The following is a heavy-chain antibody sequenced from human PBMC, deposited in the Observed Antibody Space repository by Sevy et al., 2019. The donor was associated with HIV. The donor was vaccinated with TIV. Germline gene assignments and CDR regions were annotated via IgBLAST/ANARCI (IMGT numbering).Heavy chain of an antibody. Sequence: GGSLRLSCAASGFTFSDHYMEWVHQAPGKGLEWVGRIRNKADSYTTEYAASVKGRLTISRDNSKNSVYLLMNSLKTEDTAVYYCATHAGIAAAGRVFDYWGQGTLVTVSS. V-gene: IGHV3-72*01. D-gene: IGHD6-13*01. CDR1: GFTFSDHY. CDR3: ATHAGIAAAGRVFDY. CDR2: IRNKADSYTT. J-gene: IGHJ4*02.